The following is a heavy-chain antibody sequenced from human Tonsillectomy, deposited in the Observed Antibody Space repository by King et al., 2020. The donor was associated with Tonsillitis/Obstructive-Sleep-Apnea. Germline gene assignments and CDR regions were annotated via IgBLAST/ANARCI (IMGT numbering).Heavy chain of an antibody. CDR2: IYSGGST. CDR1: GFTVNSNY. J-gene: IGHJ3*02. V-gene: IGHV3-53*01. Sequence: VQLVESGGGLIQPGGSLRLSCAASGFTVNSNYMSWVRQAPGKGLEWVSVIYSGGSTYYADSVKGRFTISRDNSKNTLYLQMNSLRAEDTAVYYCASRPYYDSSGYFDAFDIWGQGTMVTVSS. CDR3: ASRPYYDSSGYFDAFDI. D-gene: IGHD3-22*01.